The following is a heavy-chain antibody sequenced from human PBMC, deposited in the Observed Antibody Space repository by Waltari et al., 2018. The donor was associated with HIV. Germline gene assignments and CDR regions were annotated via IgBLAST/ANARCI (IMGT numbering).Heavy chain of an antibody. CDR3: AGGMATTSEAH. D-gene: IGHD3-16*01. V-gene: IGHV3-30*03. J-gene: IGHJ4*02. CDR1: GFTLSRYG. Sequence: QVHLVESGGGVVQSGRSLRLSCAASGFTLSRYGMHWVRQAPGKGLEWVAVISDDGKYKIYADSVKGRFTISRDDSKNTLYLQMDSLRAEDTAVYYCAGGMATTSEAHWGQGTLVTVSS. CDR2: ISDDGKYK.